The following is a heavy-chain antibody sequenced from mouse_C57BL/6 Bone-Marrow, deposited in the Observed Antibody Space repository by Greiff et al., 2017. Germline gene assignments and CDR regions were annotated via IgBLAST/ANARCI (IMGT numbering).Heavy chain of an antibody. CDR2: INPNNGGT. CDR3: ARGPLKFITTVGEAMDY. CDR1: GYTFTDYN. Sequence: EVQLQQSGPELVKPGASVKIPCKASGYTFTDYNMDWVKQSHGKSLEWIGDINPNNGGTIYNQKFKGKATLTVDKSSSTAYMELRSLTSEDTAVEYCARGPLKFITTVGEAMDYWGQGTSVTVSS. D-gene: IGHD1-1*01. V-gene: IGHV1-18*01. J-gene: IGHJ4*01.